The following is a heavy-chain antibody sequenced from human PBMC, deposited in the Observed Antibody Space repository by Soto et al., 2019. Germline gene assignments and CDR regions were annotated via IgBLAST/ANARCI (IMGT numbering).Heavy chain of an antibody. V-gene: IGHV4-30-4*01. CDR1: GGSISSGDYY. J-gene: IGHJ6*02. CDR3: ARGGRYCSGGSCYSAYGMDV. CDR2: IYYSGST. D-gene: IGHD2-15*01. Sequence: SETLSLTCTVSGGSISSGDYYWSWIRQPPGKGLEWIGYIYYSGSTYYNPSLKSRATISVDTSKNQFSLKLSSVTAADTAMYYCARGGRYCSGGSCYSAYGMDVWGQGTTVTVSS.